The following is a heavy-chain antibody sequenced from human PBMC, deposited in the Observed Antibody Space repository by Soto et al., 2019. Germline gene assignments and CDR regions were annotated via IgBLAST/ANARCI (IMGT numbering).Heavy chain of an antibody. Sequence: ASVKVSCKASGGTFSSYAISWVRQAPGQGLEWMGGIIPIFGTANYAQKFQGRVTITADESTSTAYMELSSLRSEDTAVYYCARGGAAANYYYYGMDVWGQGTTVTVSS. CDR3: ARGGAAANYYYYGMDV. CDR1: GGTFSSYA. D-gene: IGHD2-2*01. J-gene: IGHJ6*02. CDR2: IIPIFGTA. V-gene: IGHV1-69*13.